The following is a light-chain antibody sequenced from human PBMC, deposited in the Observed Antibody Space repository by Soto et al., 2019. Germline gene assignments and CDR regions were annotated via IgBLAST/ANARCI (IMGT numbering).Light chain of an antibody. CDR2: AAS. CDR3: QQGGIGQHT. V-gene: IGKV1-39*01. CDR1: QSISSY. J-gene: IGKJ2*01. Sequence: DLQMTQSPSSLSASVGDRVTITCRASQSISSYLNWYQQKPGKAPKLLIYAASSLQSGVPSRFSGSGSGTDFTLTISSLEPEDFAVYYCQQGGIGQHTFGQGTKVDNK.